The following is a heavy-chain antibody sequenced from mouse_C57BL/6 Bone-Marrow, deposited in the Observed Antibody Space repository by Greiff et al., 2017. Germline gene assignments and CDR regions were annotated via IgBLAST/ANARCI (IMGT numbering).Heavy chain of an antibody. CDR2: IYPVSGST. V-gene: IGHV1-55*01. CDR1: ASPFTSSW. Sequence: QFHLQQPGPELLNPGASVKMSGKASASPFTSSWLTWLKQRPGQGLEWIGYIYPVSGSTNYNEKFKSKATLTVDHASSTASMQLSSLTSEDSAVYDCARPYYSNYWYFDVWGTGTTVTVSS. D-gene: IGHD2-5*01. J-gene: IGHJ1*03. CDR3: ARPYYSNYWYFDV.